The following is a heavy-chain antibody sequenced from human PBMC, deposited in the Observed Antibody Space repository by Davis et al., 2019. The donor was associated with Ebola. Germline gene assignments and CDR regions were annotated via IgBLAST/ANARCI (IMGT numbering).Heavy chain of an antibody. J-gene: IGHJ4*02. CDR2: IRSKANSYAT. V-gene: IGHV3-73*01. D-gene: IGHD4-17*01. CDR1: GFTFSGSA. Sequence: GGSLRLSCAASGFTFSGSAMHWVRQASGKGLEWVGRIRSKANSYATAYAASVKGRFTISRDDSKNTAYLQMNSLKTKDTAVYYCTTTTVTTDYWGQGTLVTVSS. CDR3: TTTTVTTDY.